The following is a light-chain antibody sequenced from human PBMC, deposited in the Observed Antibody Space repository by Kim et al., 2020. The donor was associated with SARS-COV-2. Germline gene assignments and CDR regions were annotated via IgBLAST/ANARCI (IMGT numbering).Light chain of an antibody. V-gene: IGLV2-14*03. CDR2: DVT. J-gene: IGLJ1*01. CDR1: TSDIGGYDF. Sequence: AINISCTGNTSDIGGYDFVSWYQKQPGKAPKRMIYDVTNRPSGVSHRFSGSKSGNTASLIISGLQAEDEADYFCTSFASGATPYVFGAGTKVTVL. CDR3: TSFASGATPYV.